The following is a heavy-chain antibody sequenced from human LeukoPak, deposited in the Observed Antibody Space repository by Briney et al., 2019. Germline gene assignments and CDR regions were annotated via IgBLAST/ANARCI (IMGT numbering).Heavy chain of an antibody. CDR2: ISGSGSTI. J-gene: IGHJ4*02. Sequence: GGSLRLSCAASGFTFSDYYMSWIRQAPGKGLEWVSYISGSGSTIYYADSVKGRFTISRDNAKNSLYLQMNSLRAEDTAVYYCARLPEGLRLGELSLHLDYWGQGTLVSVSS. V-gene: IGHV3-11*04. CDR1: GFTFSDYY. CDR3: ARLPEGLRLGELSLHLDY. D-gene: IGHD3-16*02.